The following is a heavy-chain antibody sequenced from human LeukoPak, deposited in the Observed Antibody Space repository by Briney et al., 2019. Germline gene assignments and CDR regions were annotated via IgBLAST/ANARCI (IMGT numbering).Heavy chain of an antibody. Sequence: PGRSLRLSCAASGFTFSSYAMHGVRQAPGKGLEWVAVISYDGSNKYYADSVKGRFTISRDNSKNTLYLQMNSLRAEDTAVYYCAREFEITMVRGVIAPFDYWGQGTLVTVSS. J-gene: IGHJ4*02. V-gene: IGHV3-30-3*01. CDR3: AREFEITMVRGVIAPFDY. CDR2: ISYDGSNK. CDR1: GFTFSSYA. D-gene: IGHD3-10*01.